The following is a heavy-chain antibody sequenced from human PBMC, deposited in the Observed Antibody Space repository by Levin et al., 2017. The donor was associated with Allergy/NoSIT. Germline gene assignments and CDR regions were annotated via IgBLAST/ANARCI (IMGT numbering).Heavy chain of an antibody. CDR1: GFTFSSYS. Sequence: PGGSLRLSCVASGFTFSSYSMNWFRLAPGKGLEWVSYITPTSDRIEYADSANGRFTISRDNAKNSLYLQMNSLRAEDTAVYYCARDVSYSFDFWGQGTLVTVSS. D-gene: IGHD4-11*01. V-gene: IGHV3-48*01. CDR2: ITPTSDRI. J-gene: IGHJ4*02. CDR3: ARDVSYSFDF.